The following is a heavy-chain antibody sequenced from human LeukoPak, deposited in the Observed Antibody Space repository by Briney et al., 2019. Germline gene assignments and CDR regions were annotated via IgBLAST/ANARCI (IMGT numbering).Heavy chain of an antibody. D-gene: IGHD4-17*01. CDR2: ISSSGGNT. V-gene: IGHV3-23*01. CDR3: AQRGTVTRGFDY. CDR1: GITFNSYA. J-gene: IGHJ4*02. Sequence: PGGSLRLSCTASGITFNSYAMSWVRQAPGKGLEWVSGISSSGGNTYYADSAKGRFTVSRDNSKNTLYLQMNSLSAEDTAVYYCAQRGTVTRGFDYGGQGTLVTVSS.